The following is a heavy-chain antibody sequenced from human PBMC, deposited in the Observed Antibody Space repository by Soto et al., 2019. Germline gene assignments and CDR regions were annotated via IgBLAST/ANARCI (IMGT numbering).Heavy chain of an antibody. CDR3: ARVMVPGVIIDWFDP. CDR2: IYYSGST. Sequence: SETLSLTCTVSGGSISSYYWSWIRQPPGKGLEWIGYIYYSGSTNYNPSVKSRVTISVDTSKNQFSLKLSSVTAADTAVYYCARVMVPGVIIDWFDPWGQGTLVTVSS. D-gene: IGHD3-10*01. J-gene: IGHJ5*02. CDR1: GGSISSYY. V-gene: IGHV4-59*01.